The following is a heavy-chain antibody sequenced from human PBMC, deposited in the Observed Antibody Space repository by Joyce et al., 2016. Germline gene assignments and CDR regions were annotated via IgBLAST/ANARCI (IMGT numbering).Heavy chain of an antibody. CDR3: ARDYFYGMDV. CDR2: ISSGGTT. CDR1: GFTVSDYY. V-gene: IGHV3-53*01. Sequence: EVQLVESGGGLIQPGGSLRLSCTVSGFTVSDYYMAWVRQAPGKGLQWVSVISSGGTTSYADSVKGRFSIARDNSKNTLYLQRNSLRAEDTAVYYCARDYFYGMDVWGQGTTVTVSS. J-gene: IGHJ6*02.